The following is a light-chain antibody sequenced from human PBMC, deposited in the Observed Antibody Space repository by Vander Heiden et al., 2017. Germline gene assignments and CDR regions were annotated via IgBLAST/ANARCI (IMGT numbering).Light chain of an antibody. J-gene: IGLJ1*01. CDR1: SLRSYY. Sequence: SSELTQDPPVSVALGQTVRITCQGDSLRSYYASWYQQKPGQAPVLVIYGKNNPPSGIPDRFSGSSSGNTASLTITGAQAEDEADYYCNSRDSSGNHYVFGTGTKVTVL. CDR2: GKN. V-gene: IGLV3-19*01. CDR3: NSRDSSGNHYV.